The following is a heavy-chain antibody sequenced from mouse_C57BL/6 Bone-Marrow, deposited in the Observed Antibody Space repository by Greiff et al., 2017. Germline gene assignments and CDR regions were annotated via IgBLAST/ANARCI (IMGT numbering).Heavy chain of an antibody. J-gene: IGHJ4*01. V-gene: IGHV14-4*01. CDR3: TTTSYGSSYMDY. CDR2: FDPENGDT. CDR1: GFNIKDDY. Sequence: EVQLQQSGAELVRPGASVKLSCTASGFNIKDDYMHWVKQRPEQGLEWIGWFDPENGDTEYASKFQGKAPITADTSSNTAYLRLSSLTSEDTAVYYCTTTSYGSSYMDYWGQGTSVTVSS. D-gene: IGHD1-1*01.